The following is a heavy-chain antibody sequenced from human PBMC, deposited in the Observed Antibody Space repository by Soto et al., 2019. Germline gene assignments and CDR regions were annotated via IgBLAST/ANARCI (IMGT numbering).Heavy chain of an antibody. CDR3: AKDDWQWRAPIRYYFDY. D-gene: IGHD6-19*01. V-gene: IGHV3-23*01. CDR1: GFTFSSYA. Sequence: EVKLLESGGGLVQPGGSLRLSCAASGFTFSSYAMNWVRQAPGKGLEWVSTISGSGRSTYYADSVKGRFTISRDHSKNTLYLQMNSRRAEDTAVYFWAKDDWQWRAPIRYYFDYWGQGTLVNVSS. J-gene: IGHJ4*02. CDR2: ISGSGRST.